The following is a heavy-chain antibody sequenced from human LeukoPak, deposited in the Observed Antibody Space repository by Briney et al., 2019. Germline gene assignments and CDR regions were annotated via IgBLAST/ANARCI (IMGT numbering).Heavy chain of an antibody. D-gene: IGHD6-13*01. J-gene: IGHJ1*01. V-gene: IGHV3-66*01. CDR3: ASSSWSSEYFHY. CDR1: GFTVSDNY. Sequence: GGSLRLSCAASGFTVSDNYMSWVRQAPGKGLEWVSDFYSGGSTRYADSVKGRFTISRDHSRNTLYLQLNSLRAEDTAVYFCASSSWSSEYFHYWGQGTLVTVSS. CDR2: FYSGGST.